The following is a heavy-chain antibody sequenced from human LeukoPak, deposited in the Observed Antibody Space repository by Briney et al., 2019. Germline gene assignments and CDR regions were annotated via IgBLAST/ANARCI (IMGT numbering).Heavy chain of an antibody. CDR3: ARGDGGGWYRSRWFDP. V-gene: IGHV3-30*14. CDR1: GFTFSSYA. CDR2: ISYDGSNK. J-gene: IGHJ5*02. Sequence: QPGRSLRLSCAASGFTFSSYAMHWVRQAPGKGLEWVAVISYDGSNKYYADSVKGRFTISRDNSKNTLYLQMNSLRAEDTAVYYCARGDGGGWYRSRWFDPWGQGALVTVSS. D-gene: IGHD6-19*01.